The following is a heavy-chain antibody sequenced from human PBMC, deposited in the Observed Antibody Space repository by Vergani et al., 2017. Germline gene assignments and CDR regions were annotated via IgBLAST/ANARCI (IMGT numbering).Heavy chain of an antibody. CDR2: IYPGDSDN. CDR1: GYSFTSYW. J-gene: IGHJ5*02. CDR3: ARLWDSSSSDPNWFDP. D-gene: IGHD6-6*01. Sequence: EVQLVQSGAEVKKPGESLKISCKGSGYSFTSYWIGWVRQMPGKGLEWMGIIYPGDSDNRYSPSFQGQVTIPADKSISTAYLQWSSLKASDTAMYYCARLWDSSSSDPNWFDPWGQGTLVTVSS. V-gene: IGHV5-51*03.